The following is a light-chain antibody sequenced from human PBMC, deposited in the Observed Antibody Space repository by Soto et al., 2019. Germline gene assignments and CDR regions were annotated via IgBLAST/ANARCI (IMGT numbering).Light chain of an antibody. Sequence: GLSQSPGTLSLSTGERATLSCRASQSVSSSYLAWYQQKPGQAPRLLIYGASSRATGIPDRFSGSGSGTDFTLTISRLEPEDFAVYYCQQYGSSALTFGGGTKV. V-gene: IGKV3-20*01. CDR3: QQYGSSALT. J-gene: IGKJ4*01. CDR1: QSVSSSY. CDR2: GAS.